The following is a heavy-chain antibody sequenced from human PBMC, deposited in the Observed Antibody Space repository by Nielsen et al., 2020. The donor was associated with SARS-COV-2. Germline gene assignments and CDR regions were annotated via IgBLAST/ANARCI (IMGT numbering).Heavy chain of an antibody. J-gene: IGHJ3*02. D-gene: IGHD2-15*01. CDR3: ARDVGSGGYCSGDRCYGDASDI. Sequence: SETLSLTCTVSGGSISSYYWSWIRQPPGKGLEWVGYIYYSGNTNYNPSLKSRVTISRDNAKNSLYLQMNSLRAEDTAVYYCARDVGSGGYCSGDRCYGDASDIWGRGTMVTVSS. V-gene: IGHV4-59*12. CDR2: IYYSGNT. CDR1: GGSISSYY.